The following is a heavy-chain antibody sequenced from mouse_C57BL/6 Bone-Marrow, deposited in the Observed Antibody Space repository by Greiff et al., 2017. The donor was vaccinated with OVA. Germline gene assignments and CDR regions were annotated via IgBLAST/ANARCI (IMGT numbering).Heavy chain of an antibody. V-gene: IGHV1-69*01. Sequence: QVHVKQPGAELVMPGASVKLSCKASGYTFTSYWMHWVKQRPGQGLAWIGDIDPSNSYTNYNQKFKGKSTLTVDKSSSTAYMQLSSLTSEDTAVYYCAREGTLWGNIFFDYWGQGTTLTVPS. CDR1: GYTFTSYW. CDR3: AREGTLWGNIFFDY. J-gene: IGHJ2*01. D-gene: IGHD2-1*01. CDR2: IDPSNSYT.